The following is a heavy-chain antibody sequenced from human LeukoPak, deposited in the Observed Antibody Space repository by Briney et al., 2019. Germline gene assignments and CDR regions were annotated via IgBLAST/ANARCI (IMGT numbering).Heavy chain of an antibody. J-gene: IGHJ4*02. CDR1: GGTFSGYA. V-gene: IGHV1-69*13. D-gene: IGHD3-22*01. CDR3: ARERGPYYYDSSGYYFLW. CDR2: IIPIFGTA. Sequence: SVKVSCKASGGTFSGYAISWVRQAPGQGLEWMGGIIPIFGTANYAQKFQGRVTITAGESTSTAYMELSSLRSEDTAVYYCARERGPYYYDSSGYYFLWWGQGTLVTVSS.